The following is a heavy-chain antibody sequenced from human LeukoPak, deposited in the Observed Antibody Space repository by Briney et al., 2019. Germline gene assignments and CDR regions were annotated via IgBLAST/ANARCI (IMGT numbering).Heavy chain of an antibody. D-gene: IGHD6-19*01. CDR1: GYTLTELS. Sequence: GASVKVSCKVSGYTLTELSMHWVRQAPGKGLEWMGGFDPEDGETIYAQKFQGRVTMTEDTSTDTAYMELSSLRSEDTAVYYCATVRQWLVGRNGPGWYFDLWGRGTLVTVSS. V-gene: IGHV1-24*01. CDR3: ATVRQWLVGRNGPGWYFDL. J-gene: IGHJ2*01. CDR2: FDPEDGET.